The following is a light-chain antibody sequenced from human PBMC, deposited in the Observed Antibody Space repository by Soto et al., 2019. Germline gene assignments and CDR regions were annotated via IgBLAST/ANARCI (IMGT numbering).Light chain of an antibody. Sequence: QSVLTQPASVSGSPGQSITISCTGTNSDVGANNYVSWYQQHPGKAPKLMIYDVSKRPSGVSNRLSGSKSGNTASLTISGLQAEDEADYYCSAYAGSSTLYVFGSGTKVTVL. CDR1: NSDVGANNY. V-gene: IGLV2-14*03. CDR2: DVS. J-gene: IGLJ1*01. CDR3: SAYAGSSTLYV.